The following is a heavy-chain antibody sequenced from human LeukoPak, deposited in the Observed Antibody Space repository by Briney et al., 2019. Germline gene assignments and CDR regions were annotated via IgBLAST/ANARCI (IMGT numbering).Heavy chain of an antibody. CDR1: GGSFSGYY. CDR3: ARSPEKYDHFDY. V-gene: IGHV4-34*01. Sequence: SETLSLTCAVYGGSFSGYYWSWIRQPSGKGLEWIGEINHSGSTNYNPSLKSRVTISVDTSKNQFSLKLSSVTAADTAVYYCARSPEKYDHFDYWGQGTLVTVSS. CDR2: INHSGST. D-gene: IGHD1-1*01. J-gene: IGHJ4*02.